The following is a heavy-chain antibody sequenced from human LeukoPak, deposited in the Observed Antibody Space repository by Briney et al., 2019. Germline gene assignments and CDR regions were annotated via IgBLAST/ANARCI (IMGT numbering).Heavy chain of an antibody. CDR2: INDSGGST. V-gene: IGHV3-23*01. Sequence: GGSLRLSCAASGFTFSSYAMSWVRQAPGKGLEWVSAINDSGGSTYYADSVKGRFTISRDNSKNTLYLQMNSLRAEDTAVYYCANPTPGETWDYWGQGTLVTVSS. CDR1: GFTFSSYA. CDR3: ANPTPGETWDY. J-gene: IGHJ4*02. D-gene: IGHD7-27*01.